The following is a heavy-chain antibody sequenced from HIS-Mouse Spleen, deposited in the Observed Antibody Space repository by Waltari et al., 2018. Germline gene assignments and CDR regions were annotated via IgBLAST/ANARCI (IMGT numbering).Heavy chain of an antibody. J-gene: IGHJ3*02. CDR2: MTPNSGKT. CDR1: GYTFTSYD. V-gene: IGHV1-8*01. D-gene: IGHD3-3*01. Sequence: QVQLVQSGAEVKKPGASVKVSCKASGYTFTSYDINWVRPATGQGLEWMGWMTPNSGKTGYAQKFQGRVTMTRNTSISTAYMELSSLRSEDTAVYYCARGRWSGYSLDAFDIWGQGTMVTVSS. CDR3: ARGRWSGYSLDAFDI.